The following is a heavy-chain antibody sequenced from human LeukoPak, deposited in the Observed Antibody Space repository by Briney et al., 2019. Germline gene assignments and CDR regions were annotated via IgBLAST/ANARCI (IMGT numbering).Heavy chain of an antibody. V-gene: IGHV4-59*11. CDR2: VFDSGRT. D-gene: IGHD5-18*01. Sequence: SETLSLTCTVSGGSMTTHHWNWIRQTPGKGLEWIGYVFDSGRTKENPSLKSRVTLSADTSKNQLTLRLSSVTAADTAVYYCTTIKRGNIFGYFDFWGQGILVTVSS. J-gene: IGHJ4*02. CDR3: TTIKRGNIFGYFDF. CDR1: GGSMTTHH.